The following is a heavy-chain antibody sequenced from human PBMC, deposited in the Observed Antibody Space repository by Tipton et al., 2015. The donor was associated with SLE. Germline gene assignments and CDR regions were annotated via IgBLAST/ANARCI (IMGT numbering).Heavy chain of an antibody. Sequence: GSLRLSCAASGFTFTFYEMNWVRQAPGKGLEWVSYISSSDDAAFYADSVKGRFTISRDNAKNSLYLQMNSLRGEDTAVYYCARGGYCSGGRCYGLHFDMWGQGTMVTVSS. V-gene: IGHV3-48*03. J-gene: IGHJ3*02. D-gene: IGHD2-15*01. CDR2: ISSSDDAA. CDR3: ARGGYCSGGRCYGLHFDM. CDR1: GFTFTFYE.